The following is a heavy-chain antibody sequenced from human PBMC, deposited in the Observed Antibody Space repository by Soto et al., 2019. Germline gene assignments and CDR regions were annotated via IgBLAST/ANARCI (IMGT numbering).Heavy chain of an antibody. D-gene: IGHD6-19*01. V-gene: IGHV3-64D*06. Sequence: HPVGSLRLSCSASGFTFNSYAMHWVRQAPGKGLEFVSAISSYGADTYYADSVKGRFAISRDNSKNTLYLQMSSLRAEDTALYYCVKEGYMRSDWYGQFEDWGQGALVTVSS. CDR1: GFTFNSYA. CDR2: ISSYGADT. CDR3: VKEGYMRSDWYGQFED. J-gene: IGHJ4*02.